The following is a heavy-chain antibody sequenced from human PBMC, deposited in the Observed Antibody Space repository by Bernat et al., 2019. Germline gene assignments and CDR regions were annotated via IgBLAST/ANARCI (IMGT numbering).Heavy chain of an antibody. J-gene: IGHJ4*02. CDR2: ISYDGSNK. D-gene: IGHD4-23*01. Sequence: QVQLAESGGGVVQPGRSLRLSCAASGFIFSNYGMHWVRQAPGKGLEWVAVISYDGSNKYYADSVKGRFTISRDDYKNTLYLQMNSLRAEDTAVYYCAKVLNGLRWCTRFDYWGQGTMVSVSS. CDR3: AKVLNGLRWCTRFDY. CDR1: GFIFSNYG. V-gene: IGHV3-30*18.